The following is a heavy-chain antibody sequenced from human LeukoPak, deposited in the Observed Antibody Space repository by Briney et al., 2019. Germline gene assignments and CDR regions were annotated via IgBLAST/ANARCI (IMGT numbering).Heavy chain of an antibody. V-gene: IGHV3-9*01. CDR2: ISWNSGSI. CDR3: ARDLGYCSSTSCYRSSNWFDP. D-gene: IGHD2-2*01. CDR1: GFTFDDYA. J-gene: IGHJ5*02. Sequence: GGSLRLSCAASGFTFDDYAMHWVRQAPGKGLEWVSGISWNSGSIGYADSVKGRFTISRDNAKNSLYLQMNSLRAEDTAVYYCARDLGYCSSTSCYRSSNWFDPWGQGTLVTVSS.